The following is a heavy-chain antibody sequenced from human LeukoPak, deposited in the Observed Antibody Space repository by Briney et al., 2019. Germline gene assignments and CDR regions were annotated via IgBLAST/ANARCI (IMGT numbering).Heavy chain of an antibody. CDR1: GGSFSGYY. CDR2: INHSGST. V-gene: IGHV4-34*01. CDR3: ARQGGLLFDY. Sequence: SEILSLTCAVYGGSFSGYYWSWIRQPPGKGLEWIGEINHSGSTNYNPSLKSRVTISVDTSKNQFSLKLSSVTAADTAVYYCARQGGLLFDYWGQGTMVTVSS. J-gene: IGHJ4*02. D-gene: IGHD1-26*01.